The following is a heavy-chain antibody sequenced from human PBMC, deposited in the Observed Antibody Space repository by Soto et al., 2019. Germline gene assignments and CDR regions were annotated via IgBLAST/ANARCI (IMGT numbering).Heavy chain of an antibody. D-gene: IGHD2-8*01. CDR1: GGSITTIDYY. CDR2: IPHAGPT. J-gene: IGHJ4*02. Sequence: QVQLQESGPGLVKPSQTLSLTCTVSGGSITTIDYYWTWIRQLPGEGLEWIAYIPHAGPTYYNPSLQSRITLSVDTSQNQFSLKLNSVTAADTAVYFWAGKPNALSYFDYWGQGALVTVSA. CDR3: AGKPNALSYFDY. V-gene: IGHV4-31*03.